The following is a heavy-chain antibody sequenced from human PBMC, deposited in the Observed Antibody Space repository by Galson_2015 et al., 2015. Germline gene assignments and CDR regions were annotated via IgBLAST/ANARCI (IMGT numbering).Heavy chain of an antibody. CDR3: ARDGGPGGYNSPPFDH. CDR2: ISRSGDAT. J-gene: IGHJ4*02. V-gene: IGHV3-23*01. CDR1: GFAFASYA. Sequence: SLRLSCAASGFAFASYAMSWVRQAPGKGLEWVSAISRSGDATYYAGSVRGRFTISRDNSKSMLYLQMSSLRGDDTAVYYCARDGGPGGYNSPPFDHLGQGTLVTASS. D-gene: IGHD5-24*01.